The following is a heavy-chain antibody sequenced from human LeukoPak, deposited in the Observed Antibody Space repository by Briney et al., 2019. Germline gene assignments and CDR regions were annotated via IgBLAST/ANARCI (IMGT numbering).Heavy chain of an antibody. V-gene: IGHV3-11*01. CDR2: ISRSGDTI. CDR1: GFTFSDYA. J-gene: IGHJ4*02. CDR3: AGYHWNSGVVY. D-gene: IGHD1-7*01. Sequence: GGSLRLFCAASGFTFSDYAMSWIRQAPGQGLEWVSYISRSGDTIDYADSVKGRFSISRDNAKNSLYLQINSLRAKDTAVYYCAGYHWNSGVVYWGQGTLVTVSS.